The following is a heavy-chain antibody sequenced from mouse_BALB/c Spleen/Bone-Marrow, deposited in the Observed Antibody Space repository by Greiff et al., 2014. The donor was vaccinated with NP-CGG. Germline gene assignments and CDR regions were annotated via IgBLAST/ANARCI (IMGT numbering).Heavy chain of an antibody. D-gene: IGHD1-2*01. CDR2: INPRTGYT. CDR1: GYTFTSYW. V-gene: IGHV1-7*01. J-gene: IGHJ2*01. Sequence: VQLQQSGAELAKPGASVKMSCKASGYTFTSYWMHWVKQRPGQGMEWIGYINPRTGYTEYNRKFKDKATLTADKSSSTAYMQLSSLTSEDSAVYYCARAPLLRLRNYFDYWGQGTTLTVSS. CDR3: ARAPLLRLRNYFDY.